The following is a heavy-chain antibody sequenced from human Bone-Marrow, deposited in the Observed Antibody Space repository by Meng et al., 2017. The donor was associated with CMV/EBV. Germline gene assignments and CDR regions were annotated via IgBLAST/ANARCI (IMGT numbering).Heavy chain of an antibody. CDR2: IRYDGSNK. Sequence: LSLTCAASGFTFSSYGMHWVRQAPGKGLEWVAFIRYDGSNKYYADSVKGRFTISRDNSKNTLYLQMNSLRAEDTAVYYCAKDYYYGSGSYYYFYYWGEGTLDTVS. CDR3: AKDYYYGSGSYYYFYY. V-gene: IGHV3-30*02. J-gene: IGHJ4*02. D-gene: IGHD3-10*01. CDR1: GFTFSSYG.